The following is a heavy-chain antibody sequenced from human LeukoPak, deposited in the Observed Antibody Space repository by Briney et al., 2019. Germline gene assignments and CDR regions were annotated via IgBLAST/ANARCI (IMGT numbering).Heavy chain of an antibody. V-gene: IGHV1-18*01. CDR1: GYTFSKYG. Sequence: ASVKVSCKASGYTFSKYGISWVRQAPGQGLEWMGWISGYNAYTHYAQKLQGRVTMTTDTSTSTAYMELRSLRSDDTAVYYCARDRRLDYQLPADNWGQGTLVTVSS. J-gene: IGHJ4*02. D-gene: IGHD2-2*01. CDR2: ISGYNAYT. CDR3: ARDRRLDYQLPADN.